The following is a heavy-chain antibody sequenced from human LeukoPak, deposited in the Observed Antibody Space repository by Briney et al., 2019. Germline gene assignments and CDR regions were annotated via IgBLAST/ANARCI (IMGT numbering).Heavy chain of an antibody. V-gene: IGHV3-43*02. CDR1: GFPFNHYA. CDR2: ISRDGGTT. D-gene: IGHD3-10*01. J-gene: IGHJ4*02. CDR3: TKDFSGSYEQ. Sequence: PGGTLRLSCAASGFPFNHYAFHWVRHVPGRGLEWVSLISRDGGTTYYGYSVKGRFTISRDNSKNSLYMQINSLKTEDSALYYCTKDFSGSYEQWGQGPLVTVSS.